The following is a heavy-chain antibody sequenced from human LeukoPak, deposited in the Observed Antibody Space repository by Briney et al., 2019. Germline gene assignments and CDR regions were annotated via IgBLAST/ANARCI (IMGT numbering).Heavy chain of an antibody. Sequence: GGSLRLSCAASGFTFSGHYMSWIRQAPGKGLEWLSHIGISGETTYNADSVKGRFTISRDNGKSTLYLQMNSLRVEDTAVYYCTRYEDSANKVDFWGQGTLVTVSS. J-gene: IGHJ4*02. CDR2: IGISGETT. CDR1: GFTFSGHY. CDR3: TRYEDSANKVDF. V-gene: IGHV3-11*01. D-gene: IGHD2-15*01.